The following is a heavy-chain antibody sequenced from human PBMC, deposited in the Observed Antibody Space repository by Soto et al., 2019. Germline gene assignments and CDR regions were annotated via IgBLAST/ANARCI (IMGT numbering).Heavy chain of an antibody. D-gene: IGHD3-22*01. V-gene: IGHV3-30*18. CDR2: IPYDGSNK. Sequence: GGSLRLSCAASGLTFSSYGMHWVRQAPGKGLEWVAVIPYDGSNKYYADSVKGRFTISRDNSKNTLYLQMNSLRAEDTAVYYCAKGLRFGYDSSGYYIFWGQGTLVTVSS. CDR3: AKGLRFGYDSSGYYIF. J-gene: IGHJ4*02. CDR1: GLTFSSYG.